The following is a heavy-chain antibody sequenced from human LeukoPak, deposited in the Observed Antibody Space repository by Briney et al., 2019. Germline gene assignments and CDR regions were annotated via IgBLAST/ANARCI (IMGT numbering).Heavy chain of an antibody. CDR1: GGSISSYY. Sequence: SETLSLTCTVSGGSISSYYWSWIRQPAGKGLEWIGRIYTSGSTNYNASLKSRVSMSVNTSKNKFSLKLSSVTAADTAVFYCARENSGSYREFDYWGQGTLVTVSS. D-gene: IGHD1-26*01. J-gene: IGHJ4*02. CDR3: ARENSGSYREFDY. CDR2: IYTSGST. V-gene: IGHV4-4*07.